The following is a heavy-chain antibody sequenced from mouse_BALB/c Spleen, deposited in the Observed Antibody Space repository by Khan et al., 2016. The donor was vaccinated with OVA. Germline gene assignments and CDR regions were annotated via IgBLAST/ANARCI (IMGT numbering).Heavy chain of an antibody. CDR2: ISTLGTTA. Sequence: EVELVESGGGLVQPGGSLKLSCATSGFTFSDYYMYWVRQTPETRLEWVAYISTLGTTAYYPVHLRGRFTISRDNAKKTLYLQMSRLKSEDTAIYVCAREGNTGGVADGGRGTLVTGSA. V-gene: IGHV5-12*02. CDR3: AREGNTGGVAD. CDR1: GFTFSDYY. D-gene: IGHD1-1*02. J-gene: IGHJ3*01.